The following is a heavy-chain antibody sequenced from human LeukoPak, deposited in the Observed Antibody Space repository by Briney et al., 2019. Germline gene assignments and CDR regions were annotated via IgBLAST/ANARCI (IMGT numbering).Heavy chain of an antibody. V-gene: IGHV4-34*01. D-gene: IGHD2/OR15-2a*01. Sequence: SETLSLTCAVYGGSFSGYYWSWIRQPPGKGLEWIGEINHSGSTNYNPSLKSRVTISVDTSKNQFSLKLSSVTAADTAVYYCARNSNRYMDVWGKGTTVTVSS. CDR3: ARNSNRYMDV. J-gene: IGHJ6*03. CDR2: INHSGST. CDR1: GGSFSGYY.